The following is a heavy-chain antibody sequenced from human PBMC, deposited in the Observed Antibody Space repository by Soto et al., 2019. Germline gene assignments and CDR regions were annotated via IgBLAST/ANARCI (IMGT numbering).Heavy chain of an antibody. V-gene: IGHV3-64*01. J-gene: IGHJ4*02. CDR1: GFTFSSYA. CDR3: ARGQPVRDILTGPLDY. Sequence: GGSLRLSCAASGFTFSSYAMHWVRQAPGKGLEYVSAISSNGGSTYYANSVKGRFTISRDNSKNTLYLQMGSLRAEDMAVYYCARGQPVRDILTGPLDYWGQGTLVTVSS. D-gene: IGHD3-9*01. CDR2: ISSNGGST.